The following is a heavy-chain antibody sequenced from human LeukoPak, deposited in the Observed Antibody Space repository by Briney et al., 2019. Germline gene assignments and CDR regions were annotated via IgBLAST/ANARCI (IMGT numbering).Heavy chain of an antibody. CDR2: IKSKTDGGTT. V-gene: IGHV3-15*01. CDR3: TTGLHSGSFDY. D-gene: IGHD1-26*01. Sequence: GSLSLSCAASGFTFSNAWMSWVHQAPGKGLEWVGRIKSKTDGGTTDYAAPVKGRFTISRDDSKNTLYLQMNSLKTEDTAVYYCTTGLHSGSFDYWGQGTLVTVSS. J-gene: IGHJ4*02. CDR1: GFTFSNAW.